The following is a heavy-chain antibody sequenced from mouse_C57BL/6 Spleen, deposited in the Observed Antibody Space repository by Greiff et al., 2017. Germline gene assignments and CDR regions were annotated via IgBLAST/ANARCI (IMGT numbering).Heavy chain of an antibody. CDR3: ARRRDYGSSPYYFDY. Sequence: QVQLQQPGAELVKPGASVKLSCKASGYTFTSYWMQWVKQRPGQGLEWIGEIDPSDSTTNYNQKFKGKATLTVDTSSSTAYMQLSSLTSEDSAVYYCARRRDYGSSPYYFDYWGQGTSRTVSS. J-gene: IGHJ2*02. V-gene: IGHV1-50*01. CDR2: IDPSDSTT. D-gene: IGHD1-1*01. CDR1: GYTFTSYW.